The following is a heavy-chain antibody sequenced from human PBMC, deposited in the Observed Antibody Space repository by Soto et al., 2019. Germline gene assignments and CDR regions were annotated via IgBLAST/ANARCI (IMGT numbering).Heavy chain of an antibody. D-gene: IGHD2-21*02. CDR3: ARWRTHAMGDHDF. J-gene: IGHJ4*02. CDR2: IYYSGSI. CDR1: GGSTSSCRYY. V-gene: IGHV4-39*01. Sequence: SETLSLTCRVSGGSTSSCRYYWGWNRPPPGKGLEWIGKIYYSGSIYYNPSLKSRVTMSVDTSKNQFSLTLNSVTAADTATYYCARWRTHAMGDHDFWGQGTLVTVSS.